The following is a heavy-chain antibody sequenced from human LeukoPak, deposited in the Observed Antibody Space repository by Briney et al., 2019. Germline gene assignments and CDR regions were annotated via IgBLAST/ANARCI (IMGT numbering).Heavy chain of an antibody. D-gene: IGHD3-3*01. J-gene: IGHJ4*02. CDR2: ISSSGSTI. Sequence: PGGSLRLSCAASGFTFSDYYMSWIRQAPGKGLEWVSYISSSGSTIYYAGSVKGRFTISRDNAKNSLYLQMNSLRAEDTAVYYCARDAFTIFGVVITTQRFDYWGQGTLVTVSS. CDR1: GFTFSDYY. CDR3: ARDAFTIFGVVITTQRFDY. V-gene: IGHV3-11*01.